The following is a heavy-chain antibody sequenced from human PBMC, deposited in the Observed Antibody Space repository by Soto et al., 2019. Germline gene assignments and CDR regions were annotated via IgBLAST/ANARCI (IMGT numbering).Heavy chain of an antibody. Sequence: ASVKVSCKASGGTFSSYAINWVRQAPGQGLEWMGGIIPIFGTADYAQKFQGRVTITADESTSTAYMELSSLRSEDTAVYYCARAVAGGVYYYLMDVWGQGTTVTVSS. V-gene: IGHV1-69*13. D-gene: IGHD6-19*01. CDR1: GGTFSSYA. J-gene: IGHJ6*02. CDR2: IIPIFGTA. CDR3: ARAVAGGVYYYLMDV.